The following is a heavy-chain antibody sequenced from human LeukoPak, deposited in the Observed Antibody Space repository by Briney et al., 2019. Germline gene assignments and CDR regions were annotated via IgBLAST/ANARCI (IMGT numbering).Heavy chain of an antibody. CDR1: EGTFSRYA. CDR2: INPIVGSA. D-gene: IGHD2/OR15-2a*01. J-gene: IGHJ5*02. V-gene: IGHV1-69*10. CDR3: ARDNSVGNTAWWSDA. Sequence: ASVKVSCKASEGTFSRYAISWVRQAPGQGLEWMGLINPIVGSAGYAQKFQGRVTITRDMSTSTDYLELSSLRSEDTAIYYCARDNSVGNTAWWSDAWGQGTLVT.